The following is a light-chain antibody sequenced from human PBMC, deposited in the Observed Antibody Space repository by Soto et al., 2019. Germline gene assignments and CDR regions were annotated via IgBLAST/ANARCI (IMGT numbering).Light chain of an antibody. Sequence: EIVLTQSPGTLSFSPWERATLSCRASQSVSNNYLAWYQQKPGQAPRLLIFDASNRATGVPARFSGSRSGTDFTLTISSLEPEDSAVYYCQQRSTWPPITFGQGTRLEIK. CDR2: DAS. V-gene: IGKV3-11*01. CDR3: QQRSTWPPIT. J-gene: IGKJ5*01. CDR1: QSVSNNY.